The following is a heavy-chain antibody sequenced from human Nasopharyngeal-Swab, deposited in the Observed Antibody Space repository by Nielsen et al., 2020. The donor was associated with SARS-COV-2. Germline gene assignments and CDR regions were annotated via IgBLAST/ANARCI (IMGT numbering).Heavy chain of an antibody. CDR3: ARDEGIVVVPAADYYYMDV. CDR1: GFTFSSYW. J-gene: IGHJ6*03. CDR2: IKQDGSEK. V-gene: IGHV3-7*03. Sequence: GGSLRLSCAASGFTFSSYWMSWVRQAPGKGLELVANIKQDGSEKYYVDSVKGRFTISRDNAKNSLYLQMNSLRAEDTAVYYCARDEGIVVVPAADYYYMDVWGKGTTVTVSS. D-gene: IGHD2-2*01.